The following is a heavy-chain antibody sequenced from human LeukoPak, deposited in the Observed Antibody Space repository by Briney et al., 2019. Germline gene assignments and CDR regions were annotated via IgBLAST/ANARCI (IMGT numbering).Heavy chain of an antibody. J-gene: IGHJ4*02. CDR1: GGSISSYY. D-gene: IGHD6-6*01. CDR3: ARLTRLSTSPDRYYFDY. Sequence: SETLSLTCTVSGGSISSYYWSWIRQPAGKGLEWIGRIYTSGSTNYNPSLKSRVTMSVDTSKNQFSLKLSSVTAADTAVYYCARLTRLSTSPDRYYFDYWGQGTLVTVSS. CDR2: IYTSGST. V-gene: IGHV4-4*07.